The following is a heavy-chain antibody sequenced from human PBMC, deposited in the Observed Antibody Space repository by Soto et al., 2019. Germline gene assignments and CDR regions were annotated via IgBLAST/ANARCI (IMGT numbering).Heavy chain of an antibody. CDR2: IYDTGST. V-gene: IGHV4-59*01. Sequence: QVQLQESGPGLVKPSETLSLTCTVSDGSISGYYWSWIRHPPGKGLEWIGNIYDTGSTNYNPSHNRRVTISVDTSKNQFSLELGSVPPADTAVYYCARCRSTGRGPLELWGQGTLVTVSS. J-gene: IGHJ4*02. CDR3: ARCRSTGRGPLEL. CDR1: DGSISGYY. D-gene: IGHD3-3*01.